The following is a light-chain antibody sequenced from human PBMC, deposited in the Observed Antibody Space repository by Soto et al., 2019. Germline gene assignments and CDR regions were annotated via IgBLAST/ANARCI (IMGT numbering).Light chain of an antibody. CDR1: QSVSGSY. CDR3: QQYATRPWT. J-gene: IGKJ1*01. V-gene: IGKV3-20*01. Sequence: EIVLTQSPGTLSLSPGERATLSCRARQSVSGSYLAWYQQKPGQSPRLLIYDASSRATGIPDRFSGSGSGTDFPLTISRLEPEEFAVYSCQQYATRPWTFGQGTKVESK. CDR2: DAS.